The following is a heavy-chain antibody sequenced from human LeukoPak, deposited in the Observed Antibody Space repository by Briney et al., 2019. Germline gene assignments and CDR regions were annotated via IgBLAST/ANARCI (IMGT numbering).Heavy chain of an antibody. J-gene: IGHJ4*02. V-gene: IGHV4-59*08. D-gene: IGHD4-11*01. CDR2: VSYSGNT. Sequence: PSETLSLTCTVSGGSISGYYWTWIRQPPGKGLEYIGYVSYSGNTNYNPSLQSRVSISVETSKNQFSLMLSSVTAADSAMYYCARRRLGNYELDYWGRGTLVTVSS. CDR3: ARRRLGNYELDY. CDR1: GGSISGYY.